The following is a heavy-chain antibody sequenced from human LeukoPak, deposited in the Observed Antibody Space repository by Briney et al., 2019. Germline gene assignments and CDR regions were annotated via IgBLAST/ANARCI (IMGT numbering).Heavy chain of an antibody. CDR3: ARDESGNFPNWFDP. Sequence: SETLSLTCSVSGDPMSSFYWNWIRQPAGKGLEWIGRIYGSGSTNYNPSLKGRVTMSIDTSNNQFSLRLRSVTAADTAVYYCARDESGNFPNWFDPWGQGTLVTVSS. CDR1: GDPMSSFY. CDR2: IYGSGST. V-gene: IGHV4-4*07. J-gene: IGHJ5*02. D-gene: IGHD1-26*01.